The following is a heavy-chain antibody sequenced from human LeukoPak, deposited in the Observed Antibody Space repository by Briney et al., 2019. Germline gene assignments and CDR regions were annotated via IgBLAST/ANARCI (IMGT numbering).Heavy chain of an antibody. D-gene: IGHD3-3*01. Sequence: GGSLRLSCAASGFTFSSYSMNWVRQAPGKGLEWVSYISSSSSTIYYADSVKGRFTISRDNAKNSLYLQMNSLRDEDTAVYYRAGDDLWSGSPYYFDYWGQGTLVTVSS. V-gene: IGHV3-48*02. CDR2: ISSSSSTI. CDR1: GFTFSSYS. J-gene: IGHJ4*02. CDR3: AGDDLWSGSPYYFDY.